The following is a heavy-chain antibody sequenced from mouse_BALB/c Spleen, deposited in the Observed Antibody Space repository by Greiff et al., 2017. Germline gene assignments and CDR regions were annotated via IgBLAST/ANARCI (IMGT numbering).Heavy chain of an antibody. V-gene: IGHV2-9*02. CDR1: GFSLTSYG. D-gene: IGHD1-1*01. Sequence: VQRVESGPGLVAPSQSLSITCTVSGFSLTSYGVHWVRQPPGKGLEWLGVIWAGGSTNYNSALMSRLSISKDNSKSQVFLKMNSLQTDDTAMYYCARDRSSSYGGFAYWGQGTLVTVSA. CDR3: ARDRSSSYGGFAY. CDR2: IWAGGST. J-gene: IGHJ3*01.